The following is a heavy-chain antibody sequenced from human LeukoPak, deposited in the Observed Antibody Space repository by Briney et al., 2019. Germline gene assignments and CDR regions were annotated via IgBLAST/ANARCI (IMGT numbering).Heavy chain of an antibody. J-gene: IGHJ1*01. Sequence: GGSLRLSCAASGFTFSSYWMNWVRQAPGKGLEWVANIKQDGSEKYYVDSVKGRFTISRDNAKNSLYLQMNSLRAEDTAVYYCARKRYCSGGSCPDVFHHWGQGTLVTVSS. CDR3: ARKRYCSGGSCPDVFHH. CDR1: GFTFSSYW. D-gene: IGHD2-15*01. V-gene: IGHV3-7*01. CDR2: IKQDGSEK.